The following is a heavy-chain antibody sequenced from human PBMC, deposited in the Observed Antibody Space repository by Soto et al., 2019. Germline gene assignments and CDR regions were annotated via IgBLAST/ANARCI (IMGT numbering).Heavy chain of an antibody. CDR3: AKAERYYYDSSGPDY. J-gene: IGHJ4*02. CDR1: GFTFSSYG. CDR2: ISYVGSNK. Sequence: GGSLRLSCAASGFTFSSYGMHWVRQAPGKGLEWVAVISYVGSNKYYADSVKGRFTISRDNSKNTLYLQMNSLRAEDTAVYYCAKAERYYYDSSGPDYWGQGTLVTVSS. D-gene: IGHD3-22*01. V-gene: IGHV3-30*18.